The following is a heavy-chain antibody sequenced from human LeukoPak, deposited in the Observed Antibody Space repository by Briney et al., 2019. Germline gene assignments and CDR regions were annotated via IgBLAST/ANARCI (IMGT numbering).Heavy chain of an antibody. V-gene: IGHV4-59*01. CDR1: GGSISSYY. Sequence: SETLSLTCTVSGGSISSYYWSWIRQPPGKGLEWIGYIYYSGSTIFHPSLKSRVTISVDTSKNQFSLKLSSVTAADTAVYYCARDGWNYSTNDYYYGMDVWGQGTTVTVSS. D-gene: IGHD1-7*01. J-gene: IGHJ6*02. CDR2: IYYSGST. CDR3: ARDGWNYSTNDYYYGMDV.